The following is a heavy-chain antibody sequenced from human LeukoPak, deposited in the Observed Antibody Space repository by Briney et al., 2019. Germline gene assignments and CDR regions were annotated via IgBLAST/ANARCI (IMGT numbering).Heavy chain of an antibody. D-gene: IGHD6-13*01. V-gene: IGHV1-8*01. CDR3: ARRLHSSRRWFDP. Sequence: ASVKVSCKASGYTFTSYDINGVRQATGQGLEWMGWMNPNSGNTGYAQKFQGRVTMTRNTSISTAYMELSSLRSEDTAVYYCARRLHSSRRWFDPWGQGTLVTVSS. CDR2: MNPNSGNT. J-gene: IGHJ5*02. CDR1: GYTFTSYD.